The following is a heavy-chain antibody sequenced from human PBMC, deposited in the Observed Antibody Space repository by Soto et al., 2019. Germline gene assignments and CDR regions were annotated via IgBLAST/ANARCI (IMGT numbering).Heavy chain of an antibody. CDR1: GGSLSRYF. CDR2: INHLGSI. V-gene: IGHV4-34*01. D-gene: IGHD2-21*01. J-gene: IGHJ6*03. Sequence: SETLSLTCLVAGGSLSRYFWNWYRQPPGMALEWIGEINHLGSINYNPSLKSRVTMSVDTSKNQFSLTLNSVTAADTATYYCARGGISHWAYFYYMDVWDRGTTVTVSS. CDR3: ARGGISHWAYFYYMDV.